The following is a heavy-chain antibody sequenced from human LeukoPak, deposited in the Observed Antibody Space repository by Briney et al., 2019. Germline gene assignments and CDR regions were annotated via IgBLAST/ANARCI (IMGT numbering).Heavy chain of an antibody. V-gene: IGHV4-38-2*01. CDR2: IYHSGST. CDR1: GYSISSGYY. Sequence: SETLSLTCAVSGYSISSGYYWGWIRQPPGKGLEWIGSIYHSGSTYYNPSLKSRVTISVDTSKNQFSLKLSSVTAADTAVYCCARLPPGGYYASSGYSWHYYYYYMHVWGKGTTVAVSS. D-gene: IGHD3-22*01. CDR3: ARLPPGGYYASSGYSWHYYYYYMHV. J-gene: IGHJ6*03.